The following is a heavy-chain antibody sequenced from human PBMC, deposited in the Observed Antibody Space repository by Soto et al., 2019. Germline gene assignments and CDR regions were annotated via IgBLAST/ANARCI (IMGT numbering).Heavy chain of an antibody. D-gene: IGHD4-17*01. V-gene: IGHV1-69*01. CDR3: ASDYGEIEAFDI. Sequence: QVQLVQSGAEVKKPGSSVKVSCKTSGGPFNNHAINWVRQAPGQGLEWVGLVIPTLATADYAQKFQGRVTMTADEVTNTAYMQLSSLRSDAPGVYYCASDYGEIEAFDIWGQGTLVTVSS. CDR1: GGPFNNHA. J-gene: IGHJ3*02. CDR2: VIPTLATA.